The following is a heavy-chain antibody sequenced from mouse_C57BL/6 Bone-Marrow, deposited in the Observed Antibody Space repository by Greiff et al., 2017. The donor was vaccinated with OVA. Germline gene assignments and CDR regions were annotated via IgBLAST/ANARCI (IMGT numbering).Heavy chain of an antibody. Sequence: EVKLQESGPGLVKPSQSLSLTCSVTGYSITSGYYWNWIRQFPGNKLEWMGYISYDGSNNYNPSLKNRISLTRDTSKNQFFLKLNSVTTEDTATYYCARNFYAMDYWGQGTSVTVSS. CDR3: ARNFYAMDY. J-gene: IGHJ4*01. V-gene: IGHV3-6*01. CDR2: ISYDGSN. CDR1: GYSITSGYY.